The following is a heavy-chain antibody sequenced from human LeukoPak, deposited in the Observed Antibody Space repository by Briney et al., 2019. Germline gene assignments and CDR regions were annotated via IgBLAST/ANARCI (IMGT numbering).Heavy chain of an antibody. V-gene: IGHV4-38-2*02. CDR3: ARDEGSGSYKNWFDP. CDR2: IYHSGST. J-gene: IGHJ5*02. D-gene: IGHD3-10*01. CDR1: GYSISSGYY. Sequence: SETLSLTCTVSGYSISSGYYWGWIRKPPGKGLEWIGSIYHSGSTYYNPSLKSRVTISVDTSKNQFSLKLSSVTAADTAVYYCARDEGSGSYKNWFDPWGQGTLVTVSS.